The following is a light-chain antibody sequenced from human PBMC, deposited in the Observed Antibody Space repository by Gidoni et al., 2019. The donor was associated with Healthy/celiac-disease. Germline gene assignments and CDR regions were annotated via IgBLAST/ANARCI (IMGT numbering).Light chain of an antibody. V-gene: IGKV4-1*01. CDR1: QSVLYSSNNKNY. J-gene: IGKJ1*01. CDR3: QQYYSTPWT. Sequence: DIVMTQSPDALSVSLGERATINCKSSQSVLYSSNNKNYLAWYQQKPGQPPKLLIYWASTRESGVPGRFSGSGSGKDFTLTISSLQAEDVAVYYCQQYYSTPWTFGQXTKVEIK. CDR2: WAS.